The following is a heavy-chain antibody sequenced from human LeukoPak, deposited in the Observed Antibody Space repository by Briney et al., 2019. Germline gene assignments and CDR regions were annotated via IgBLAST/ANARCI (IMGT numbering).Heavy chain of an antibody. V-gene: IGHV4-59*01. Sequence: SETLSLTCTVSGGSISSYYWSWIRQPPGKGLEWIGYISYSGSTNYNPSLKSRVTMSVDTSKNQFSLKLTSVTAADTAVYYCARRDPRTVAFDYWGQGTLVTVSS. CDR1: GGSISSYY. J-gene: IGHJ4*02. CDR3: ARRDPRTVAFDY. CDR2: ISYSGST. D-gene: IGHD4-23*01.